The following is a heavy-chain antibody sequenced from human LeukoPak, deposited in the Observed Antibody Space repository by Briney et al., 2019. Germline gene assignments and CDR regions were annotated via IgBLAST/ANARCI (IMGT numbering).Heavy chain of an antibody. CDR1: GFTFSNYW. Sequence: PGGSLRLSCAASGFTFSNYWMSWVRQAPGKGLEWVANIKEDGSEKYYVDSMKGRFTISRDNAKNSLYLQMNSLRAEDTAVYYCARMAGLSWFDPWGQGTLVTVSS. CDR2: IKEDGSEK. V-gene: IGHV3-7*01. CDR3: ARMAGLSWFDP. J-gene: IGHJ5*02. D-gene: IGHD5-24*01.